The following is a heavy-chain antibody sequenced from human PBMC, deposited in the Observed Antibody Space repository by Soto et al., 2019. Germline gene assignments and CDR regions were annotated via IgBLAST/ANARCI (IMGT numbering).Heavy chain of an antibody. V-gene: IGHV4-59*12. J-gene: IGHJ5*02. D-gene: IGHD3-3*01. CDR1: GGSISSYY. CDR2: IYYSGST. Sequence: ASETLSLTCTVSGGSISSYYWSWIRQPPGKGLEWIGYIYYSGSTTYNPSLKSRVTISVDTSKNQFSLKLTSVTAADTAVYYCARNDFWSGDYDRNWFDPWGQGTLVTVSS. CDR3: ARNDFWSGDYDRNWFDP.